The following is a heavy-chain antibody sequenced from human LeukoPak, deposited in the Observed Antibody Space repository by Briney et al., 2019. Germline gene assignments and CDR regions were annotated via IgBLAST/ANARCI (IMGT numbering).Heavy chain of an antibody. Sequence: PWGSLRLSCAASGFTFSNYGMHWVRQAPGKGLEWVAFIADDGTNKYYADSVKGRFTISRDNSRNTLFLQMSSLGADDTAVYYCAKDRAWLGADAFDTWGQGTLVTVSS. CDR3: AKDRAWLGADAFDT. V-gene: IGHV3-30*02. CDR2: IADDGTNK. J-gene: IGHJ3*02. D-gene: IGHD6-19*01. CDR1: GFTFSNYG.